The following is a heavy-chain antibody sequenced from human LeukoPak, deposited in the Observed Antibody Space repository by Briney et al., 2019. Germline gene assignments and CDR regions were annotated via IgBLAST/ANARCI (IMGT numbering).Heavy chain of an antibody. V-gene: IGHV3-30*04. Sequence: PGGSLRPSCAASGFTFSSYAMHWVRQAPGKGLEWVAVISYDGSNKYYADSVKGRFTISRDNSKITLYLQMNGLRAEDTALFYRAKAVVVVPAATPFDYWGLGTLVTVSS. J-gene: IGHJ4*02. D-gene: IGHD2-2*01. CDR2: ISYDGSNK. CDR1: GFTFSSYA. CDR3: AKAVVVVPAATPFDY.